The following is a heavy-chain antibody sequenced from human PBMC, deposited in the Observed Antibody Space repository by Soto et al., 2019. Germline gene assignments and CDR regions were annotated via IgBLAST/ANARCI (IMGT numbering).Heavy chain of an antibody. V-gene: IGHV5-10-1*01. D-gene: IGHD6-19*01. CDR2: LDPSGSHT. Sequence: GESLKISCKGSGYSFTSYWISWVRQMPGKGLEWMGKLDPSGSHTNYSPTFQGHVTFSADESTSTAYLQWSSLKASDTAIYYCARLHLDSSGWYLPGNYWGLGTLVTVSS. CDR3: ARLHLDSSGWYLPGNY. CDR1: GYSFTSYW. J-gene: IGHJ4*02.